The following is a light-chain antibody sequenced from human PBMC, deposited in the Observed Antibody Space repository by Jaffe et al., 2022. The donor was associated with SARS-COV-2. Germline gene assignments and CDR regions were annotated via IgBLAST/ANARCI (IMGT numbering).Light chain of an antibody. CDR2: AAS. CDR1: QSVTSRS. V-gene: IGKV3-20*01. Sequence: EIVLTQSPGTLSLTPGERATLSCRASQSVTSRSLAWYQQKPGQAPRLLIYAASSRTTGIPDRFTGSGSGTDFTLTISRLEPEDFALYYCQQYGSTPPWTFGQGTKVEIK. J-gene: IGKJ1*01. CDR3: QQYGSTPPWT.